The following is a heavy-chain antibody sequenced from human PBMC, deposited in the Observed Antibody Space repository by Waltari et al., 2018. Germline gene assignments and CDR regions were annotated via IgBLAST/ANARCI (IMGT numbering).Heavy chain of an antibody. CDR2: IYHSGST. J-gene: IGHJ4*02. D-gene: IGHD4-17*01. CDR3: ARDSTMVTAKYYFDY. CDR1: GFSISSGYY. V-gene: IGHV4-38-2*02. Sequence: QVQLQESGPGLVKPSETLSLTCAVSGFSISSGYYWGWIRQPPGKGLEWIGSIYHSGSTYYNPSLKSRVTISVDTSKNQVSLNLSSVTAADTAVYYCARDSTMVTAKYYFDYWGQGTLVTVSS.